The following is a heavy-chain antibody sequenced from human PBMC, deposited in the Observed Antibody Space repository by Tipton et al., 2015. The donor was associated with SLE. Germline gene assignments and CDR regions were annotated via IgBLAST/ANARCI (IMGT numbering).Heavy chain of an antibody. CDR1: GYSIGSGFY. CDR3: ARDPLVRSPGAGGFFDL. J-gene: IGHJ4*01. Sequence: TLSLTCTVSGYSIGSGFYWGWIRQPPGKGLEWIATVFHSGTTYYSPSLRSRLSFSIDTSKNQFSLKLTSVTAADTAVYYCARDPLVRSPGAGGFFDLWGHGTLVTVSS. D-gene: IGHD3-16*02. V-gene: IGHV4-38-2*02. CDR2: VFHSGTT.